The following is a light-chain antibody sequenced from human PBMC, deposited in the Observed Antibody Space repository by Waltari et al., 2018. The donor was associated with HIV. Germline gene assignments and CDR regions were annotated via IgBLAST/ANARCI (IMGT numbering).Light chain of an antibody. Sequence: QSALTQPASVSGSPGQSITISCTGTISDIGSYNLVSWYQQHPGKAPKLMIYEVTKRPSGVSPRFSGSKSDNTASLTISGLQAEDEADYYCCSYAGSSSFYVFGTGTKVTVL. CDR3: CSYAGSSSFYV. V-gene: IGLV2-23*02. CDR2: EVT. CDR1: ISDIGSYNL. J-gene: IGLJ1*01.